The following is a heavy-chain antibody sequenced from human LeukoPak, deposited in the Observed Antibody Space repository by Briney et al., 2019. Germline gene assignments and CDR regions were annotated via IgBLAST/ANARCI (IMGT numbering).Heavy chain of an antibody. J-gene: IGHJ6*02. CDR1: GFTFSSYS. V-gene: IGHV3-48*02. CDR3: ARDEITIFGVVIKYGMDV. Sequence: GGSLRLSCAASGFTFSSYSMNWVRQAPGKGLEWVSYISSSSSTIYYADSVKGRFTISRDNAKNSLYLQMNSLRDEDTAVYYCARDEITIFGVVIKYGMDVWGQGTTVTVSS. CDR2: ISSSSSTI. D-gene: IGHD3-3*01.